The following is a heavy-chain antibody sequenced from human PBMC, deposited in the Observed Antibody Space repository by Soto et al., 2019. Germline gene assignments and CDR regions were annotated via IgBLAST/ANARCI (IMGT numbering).Heavy chain of an antibody. CDR2: ISAYNGNT. Sequence: ASVKVSCKASGYTFTSYGISWVRQAPGQGLEWMGWISAYNGNTNYAQKLQGRVTMTTDTSTSTAYMELRSLRSDDTAVYYCARDSTRSIADRPLDYWGQGTLVTVAS. CDR1: GYTFTSYG. D-gene: IGHD6-6*01. J-gene: IGHJ4*02. CDR3: ARDSTRSIADRPLDY. V-gene: IGHV1-18*01.